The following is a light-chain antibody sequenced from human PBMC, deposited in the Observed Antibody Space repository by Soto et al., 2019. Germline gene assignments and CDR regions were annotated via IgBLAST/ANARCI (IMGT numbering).Light chain of an antibody. CDR1: QSVSSSY. CDR2: GAS. V-gene: IGKV3-20*01. Sequence: EIVLTQSPGTMSLSPGERATLSCRASQSVSSSYLAWYQQKLGQAPRLLIYGASSRATGIPDRFSGSGSGTGFTLTISRLEPEDVAVYYWQQYGSSPLLTFGGGTKVEIK. CDR3: QQYGSSPLLT. J-gene: IGKJ4*01.